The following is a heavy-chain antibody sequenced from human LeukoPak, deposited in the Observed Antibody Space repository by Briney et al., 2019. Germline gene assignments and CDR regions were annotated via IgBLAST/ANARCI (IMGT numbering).Heavy chain of an antibody. Sequence: GGSLRLSCAASGFTFSSYSMNWVRQAPGKGLEWVSSISSSSSYIYYADSVKGRFTISRDNAKNSLYLQMNSLRAEDTAVYYCAREGDWGAFDIWGQGTMVTVSS. CDR2: ISSSSSYI. CDR3: AREGDWGAFDI. D-gene: IGHD3-16*01. CDR1: GFTFSSYS. J-gene: IGHJ3*02. V-gene: IGHV3-21*01.